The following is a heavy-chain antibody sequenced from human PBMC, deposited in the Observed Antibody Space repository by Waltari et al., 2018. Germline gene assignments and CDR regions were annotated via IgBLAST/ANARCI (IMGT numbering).Heavy chain of an antibody. CDR2: IYYSGST. D-gene: IGHD2-21*01. CDR1: GGSISTLSSS. J-gene: IGHJ4*02. V-gene: IGHV4-39*01. Sequence: QLQLQESGPGLVKPSETLSLTCPFSGGSISTLSSSCVWIRPTPGNRLEWIGSIYYSGSTYYNPSLKSRVTISVDTSKNLFSLRLNAVTAADTAVYYCARQGRVISGPESFFDYWGQGTPVTVSS. CDR3: ARQGRVISGPESFFDY.